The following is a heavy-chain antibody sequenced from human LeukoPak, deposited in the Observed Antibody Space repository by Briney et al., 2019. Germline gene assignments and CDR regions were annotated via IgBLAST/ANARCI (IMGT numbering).Heavy chain of an antibody. D-gene: IGHD3-10*01. V-gene: IGHV3-23*01. J-gene: IGHJ6*03. CDR2: ISGSGGST. CDR3: ARVTYGSGSYDEIYYYMDV. CDR1: GFTFSSYG. Sequence: GGSLRLSCAASGFTFSSYGMSWVRQAPGKGLEWVSDISGSGGSTYYADSVKGRFTISRDNSKNTLYLQMNSLRAEDTAVYYCARVTYGSGSYDEIYYYMDVWGKGTTVTISS.